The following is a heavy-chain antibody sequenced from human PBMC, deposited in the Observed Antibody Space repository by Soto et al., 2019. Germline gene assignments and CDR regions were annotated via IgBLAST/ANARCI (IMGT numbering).Heavy chain of an antibody. CDR3: ARASDGSGSYYYYYYYMDV. J-gene: IGHJ6*03. CDR2: MNPNSGNT. Sequence: ASVKVSCKASGYTFTSYDINWVRQATGQGLEWMGWMNPNSGNTGYAQKFQGRVTMTRNTSISTAYMELSSLRSEDTAVYYCARASDGSGSYYYYYYYMDVWGKGTTVTVSS. D-gene: IGHD3-10*01. CDR1: GYTFTSYD. V-gene: IGHV1-8*01.